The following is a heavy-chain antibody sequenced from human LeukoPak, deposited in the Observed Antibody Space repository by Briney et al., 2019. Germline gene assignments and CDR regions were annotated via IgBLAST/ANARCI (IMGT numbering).Heavy chain of an antibody. D-gene: IGHD2-21*01. J-gene: IGHJ6*02. CDR3: ARLEVRDYYYYYGMDV. CDR2: ISPYNGDT. V-gene: IGHV1-18*01. CDR1: GYSFISYG. Sequence: GASVKVSCKASGYSFISYGISWVRQAPGQGLEWMGWISPYNGDTNFAQKLQGRVTMTTDTSTSTAYMELRSLRSDDTAVYYCARLEVRDYYYYYGMDVWGQGTTVTVSS.